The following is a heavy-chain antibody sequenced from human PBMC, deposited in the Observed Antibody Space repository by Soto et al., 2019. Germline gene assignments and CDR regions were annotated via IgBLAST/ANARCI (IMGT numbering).Heavy chain of an antibody. CDR3: ARGMTTVTRWILYYYMDV. Sequence: SETLSLTCAVYGGSFSGYYWSWIRQPPGKGLEWIGEINHSGSTNYNPSLKSRVTISVDTSKNQFSLKLSSVTAADTAVYYCARGMTTVTRWILYYYMDVWGKGTTVTVSS. D-gene: IGHD4-4*01. CDR1: GGSFSGYY. V-gene: IGHV4-34*01. CDR2: INHSGST. J-gene: IGHJ6*03.